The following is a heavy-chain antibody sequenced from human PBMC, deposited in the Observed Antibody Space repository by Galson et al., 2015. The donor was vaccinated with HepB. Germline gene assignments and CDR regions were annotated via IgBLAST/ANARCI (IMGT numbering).Heavy chain of an antibody. J-gene: IGHJ5*02. D-gene: IGHD3-9*01. CDR3: ARGHTYYDILTGWRGNWFDP. Sequence: SLRLSCAASGFTFSSYGMHWVRQAPGKGLEWVAVIWYDGSNKYYADSVKGRFTISRDNSKNTLYLQMNSLRAEDTAVYYCARGHTYYDILTGWRGNWFDPWGQGTLVTVSS. CDR2: IWYDGSNK. V-gene: IGHV3-33*01. CDR1: GFTFSSYG.